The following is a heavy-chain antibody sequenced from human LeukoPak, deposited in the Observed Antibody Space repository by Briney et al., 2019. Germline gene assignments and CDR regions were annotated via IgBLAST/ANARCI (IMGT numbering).Heavy chain of an antibody. J-gene: IGHJ3*02. CDR1: GGSISSYY. CDR2: IYYSGST. Sequence: PSETLSLTCTVSGGSISSYYWSWIRQPPGKGLEWIGYIYYSGSTNYNPSLKSRVTISVDTSKNQFSLKLSSVTAADTAVYYCARGGYRGDDAFDIWGQGTMVTVSS. D-gene: IGHD6-13*01. V-gene: IGHV4-59*01. CDR3: ARGGYRGDDAFDI.